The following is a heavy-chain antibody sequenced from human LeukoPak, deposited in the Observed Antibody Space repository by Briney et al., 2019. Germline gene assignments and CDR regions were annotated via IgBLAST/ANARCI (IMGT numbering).Heavy chain of an antibody. Sequence: SETLSLTCTVSGGSISSYYWSWIRQPPGKGLERIGYIYYSGSTNYNPSLKSRVTISVDTSKNQFSLKLSSVTAADTAVYYCARANRYDLHFEYWGQGTLVTVS. J-gene: IGHJ4*02. D-gene: IGHD5-12*01. V-gene: IGHV4-59*01. CDR2: IYYSGST. CDR3: ARANRYDLHFEY. CDR1: GGSISSYY.